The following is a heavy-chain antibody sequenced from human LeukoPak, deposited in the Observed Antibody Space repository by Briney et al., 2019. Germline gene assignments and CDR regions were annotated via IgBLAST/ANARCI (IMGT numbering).Heavy chain of an antibody. J-gene: IGHJ6*03. CDR1: GYSFTSYW. Sequence: GESLKISCKGSGYSFTSYWIGWVRQMPGKGLEWVGIIYPGDSDTRYSPSFQGQVTISADKSMSTAYLQWSSLRASDTAMYYCARSRVGGIAAAGTDYYYMDVWGTGTTVTVSS. V-gene: IGHV5-51*01. CDR3: ARSRVGGIAAAGTDYYYMDV. D-gene: IGHD6-13*01. CDR2: IYPGDSDT.